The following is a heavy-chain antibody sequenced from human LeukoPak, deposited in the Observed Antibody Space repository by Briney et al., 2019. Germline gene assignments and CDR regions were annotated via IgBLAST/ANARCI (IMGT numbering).Heavy chain of an antibody. Sequence: PGGSLRLSCAASEFSVGSNYMTWVRLAPGKGLEWVSLIYSGGSTYYADSVKGRFTISRDNSKNTLYLQMNSLRAEDTAVYYCAREVFTVTTLDIWGQGTMVTVSS. J-gene: IGHJ3*02. CDR2: IYSGGST. CDR1: EFSVGSNY. CDR3: AREVFTVTTLDI. D-gene: IGHD4-17*01. V-gene: IGHV3-66*01.